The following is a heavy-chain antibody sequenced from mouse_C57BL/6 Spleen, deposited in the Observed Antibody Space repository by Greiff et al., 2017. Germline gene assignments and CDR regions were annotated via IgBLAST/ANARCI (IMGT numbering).Heavy chain of an antibody. Sequence: QVQLQQPGAELVKPGASVKLSCKASGYTFTSYWMHWVKQRPGQGLEWIGMIHPNSGSTNYNEKFKSKATLTVDKSSSTAYMQLSSLTSEDSAVYYCARGENDYDGGVYFDYWGQGTTLTVSS. D-gene: IGHD2-4*01. CDR1: GYTFTSYW. CDR3: ARGENDYDGGVYFDY. V-gene: IGHV1-64*01. CDR2: IHPNSGST. J-gene: IGHJ2*01.